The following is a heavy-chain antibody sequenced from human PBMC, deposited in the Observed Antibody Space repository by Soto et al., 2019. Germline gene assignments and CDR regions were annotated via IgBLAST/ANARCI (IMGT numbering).Heavy chain of an antibody. J-gene: IGHJ5*02. CDR2: IGTAGDT. CDR3: ARGRYYYDSSAQGWFDP. CDR1: GFTFSSYD. D-gene: IGHD3-22*01. Sequence: LRLSCAASGFTFSSYDMHWVRQATGKGLEWVSAIGTAGDTYYPGSVKGRFTISRENAKNSLYLQMNSLRAGDTAVYYCARGRYYYDSSAQGWFDPWGQGTLVTVSS. V-gene: IGHV3-13*01.